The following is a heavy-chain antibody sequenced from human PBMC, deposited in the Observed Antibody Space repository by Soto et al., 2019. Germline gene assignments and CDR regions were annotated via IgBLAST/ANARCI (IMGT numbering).Heavy chain of an antibody. Sequence: GGSLRLSCAASGFTFSSYGMHWVRQAPGKGLEWVAVISYDGSNKYYADSVKGRFTISRDNSKNTLYLQMNSLRAEDTAVYYCAKAFDWRSRPSPCDYWGQGTLVTVSS. D-gene: IGHD3-9*01. V-gene: IGHV3-30*18. CDR3: AKAFDWRSRPSPCDY. CDR2: ISYDGSNK. J-gene: IGHJ4*02. CDR1: GFTFSSYG.